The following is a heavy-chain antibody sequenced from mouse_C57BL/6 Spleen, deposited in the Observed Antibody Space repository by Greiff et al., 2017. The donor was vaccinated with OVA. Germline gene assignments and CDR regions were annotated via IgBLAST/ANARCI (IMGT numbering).Heavy chain of an antibody. CDR1: GYTFTSYW. Sequence: VQLQQPGTELVKPGASVKLSCKASGYTFTSYWMHWVKQRPGQGLEWIGNINPSNGGTNYNEKFKSKATLTVDKSSSTAYMQLSSLTSEDSAVYYCARGDYSNYEYFDYWGQGTTLTVSS. CDR3: ARGDYSNYEYFDY. J-gene: IGHJ2*01. V-gene: IGHV1-53*01. D-gene: IGHD2-5*01. CDR2: INPSNGGT.